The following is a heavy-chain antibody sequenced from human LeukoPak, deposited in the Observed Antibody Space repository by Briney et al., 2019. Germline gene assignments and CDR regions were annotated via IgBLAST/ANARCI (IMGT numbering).Heavy chain of an antibody. V-gene: IGHV3-23*01. Sequence: GGPLRLSCAASGFTFSSYAMSWVRQAPGKGLEWVSAISGCGGSIYYADPVKSRLTISRDNATNTLYLEMHSPRPEDTAVYYCARDRDYDFWSGYYSIYYYGMDVWGQGTTVTVSS. CDR3: ARDRDYDFWSGYYSIYYYGMDV. D-gene: IGHD3-3*01. J-gene: IGHJ6*02. CDR2: ISGCGGSI. CDR1: GFTFSSYA.